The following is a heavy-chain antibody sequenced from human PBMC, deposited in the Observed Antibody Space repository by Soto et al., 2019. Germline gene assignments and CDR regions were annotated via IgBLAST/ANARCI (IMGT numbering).Heavy chain of an antibody. CDR2: ISGSGGST. V-gene: IGHV3-23*01. Sequence: EVQLLESGGGLVQPGGSLRLSCAASGFIFSAYAMSWVRRAPGKGLEWVSIISGSGGSTYYADSVKGRFTISRDNSKNTLYLQMDSLRGEDTAIYFCAKDRAVAPAAPPYWFDSWGQGTLVTVSS. J-gene: IGHJ5*01. CDR3: AKDRAVAPAAPPYWFDS. CDR1: GFIFSAYA. D-gene: IGHD2-2*01.